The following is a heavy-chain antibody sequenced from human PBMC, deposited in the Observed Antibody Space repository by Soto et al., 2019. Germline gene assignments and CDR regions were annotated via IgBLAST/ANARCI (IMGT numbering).Heavy chain of an antibody. Sequence: GGSLRLSCAASGFTFSSYGMHWVRQAPGKGLEWVAVIWYDGSNKYYADSVKGRFTISRDNSKNTLYLQMNSLRAEDTAVYYCAREEHDYIWGSYIYYMDVWGKGTTVTVSS. CDR2: IWYDGSNK. CDR3: AREEHDYIWGSYIYYMDV. J-gene: IGHJ6*03. D-gene: IGHD3-16*01. V-gene: IGHV3-33*01. CDR1: GFTFSSYG.